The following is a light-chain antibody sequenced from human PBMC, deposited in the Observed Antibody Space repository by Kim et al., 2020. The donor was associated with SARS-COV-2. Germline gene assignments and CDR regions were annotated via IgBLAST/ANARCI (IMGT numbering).Light chain of an antibody. CDR2: DVN. CDR1: SSNVGAYNY. Sequence: QSALTQPRSVSGSPGQSVTISCTGSSSNVGAYNYVSWYQHHPGKVPKLMIFDVNKRPSGVPDRFSGSKSGNTASLTISGLQAEDETDYYCCSYAGYNAFVFGGGTMLTVL. J-gene: IGLJ3*02. V-gene: IGLV2-11*01. CDR3: CSYAGYNAFV.